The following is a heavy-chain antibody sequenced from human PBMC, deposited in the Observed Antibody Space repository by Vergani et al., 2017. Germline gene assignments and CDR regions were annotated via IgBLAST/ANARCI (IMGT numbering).Heavy chain of an antibody. CDR2: ISSSGSTI. V-gene: IGHV3-48*03. J-gene: IGHJ4*02. CDR1: GFTFSSYE. CDR3: AEDRRAVAGTVPDY. Sequence: EVQLVESGGGLVQPGGSLRLSCAASGFTFSSYEMNWVRQAPGQGLEWVSYISSSGSTIYYADSVKGRFTISRDNAKNSLYLPLNSLRADDTAVYYCAEDRRAVAGTVPDYWRQGTLVTVSS. D-gene: IGHD6-19*01.